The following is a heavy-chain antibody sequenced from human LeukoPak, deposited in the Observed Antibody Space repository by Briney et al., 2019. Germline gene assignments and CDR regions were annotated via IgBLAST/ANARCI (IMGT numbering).Heavy chain of an antibody. CDR1: GGSISSSNYY. J-gene: IGHJ4*02. CDR3: ARRAGHEGRDYFDS. V-gene: IGHV4-39*01. CDR2: IYYSEST. D-gene: IGHD2-15*01. Sequence: SETLSLTCSVSGGSISSSNYYWGWIRQPPALGLEWIVCIYYSESTYDNPSLKNRVSMSVDTPKNQFSLRLSSVTAADTAIYDCARRAGHEGRDYFDSWGRGTMVSDCS.